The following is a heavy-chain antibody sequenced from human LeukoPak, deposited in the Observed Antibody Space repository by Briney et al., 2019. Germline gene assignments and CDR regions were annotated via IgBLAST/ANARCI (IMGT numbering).Heavy chain of an antibody. CDR2: INTNTGNP. CDR1: GYTFTSYA. D-gene: IGHD3-9*01. Sequence: ASVKVSCKASGYTFTSYAMNWVRQAPGQGLEWMGWINTNTGNPTYAQGFTGRFVFSLDTSVSTAYLQISSLKAEDTAVYYCATVLRYFDWPYYFDYWGQGTLVTVSS. V-gene: IGHV7-4-1*02. J-gene: IGHJ4*02. CDR3: ATVLRYFDWPYYFDY.